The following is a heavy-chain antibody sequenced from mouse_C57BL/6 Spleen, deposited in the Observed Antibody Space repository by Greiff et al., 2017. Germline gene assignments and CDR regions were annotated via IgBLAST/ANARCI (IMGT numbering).Heavy chain of an antibody. CDR2: INPNNGGT. Sequence: EVQLVESGPELVKPGASVKIPCKASGYTFTDYNMDWVKQSHGKSLEWIGDINPNNGGTIYNQKFKGKATLTVDKSSSTAYMELRSLTSEDTAVYYCARYDDYELAYWGQGTLVTVSA. CDR3: ARYDDYELAY. J-gene: IGHJ3*01. CDR1: GYTFTDYN. D-gene: IGHD2-4*01. V-gene: IGHV1-18*01.